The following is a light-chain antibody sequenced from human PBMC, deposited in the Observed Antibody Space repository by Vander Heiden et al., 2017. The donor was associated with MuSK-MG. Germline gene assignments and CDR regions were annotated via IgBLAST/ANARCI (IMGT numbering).Light chain of an antibody. V-gene: IGLV2-11*01. CDR2: DVS. CDR3: CSYGGSYNLV. J-gene: IGLJ2*01. Sequence: QSALTQPRSVSGSPGQSVTISCTGTSSDGGGYKYGSWHQQYPGEAPKLLIYDVSKPPLGVPGRFSGSKAGNTASLTISGLQAEDEADYYGCSYGGSYNLVFGGGTTLTVL. CDR1: SSDGGGYKY.